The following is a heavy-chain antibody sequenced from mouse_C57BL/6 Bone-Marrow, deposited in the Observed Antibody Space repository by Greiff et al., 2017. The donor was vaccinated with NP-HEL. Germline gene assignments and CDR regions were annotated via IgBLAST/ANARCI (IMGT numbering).Heavy chain of an antibody. V-gene: IGHV1-42*01. CDR3: ARYGTGTRYWYFDV. Sequence: VQLQQSGPELVKPGASVKISCKASGYSFTGYYMNWVKQSPEKSLEWIGEINPSTGGTTYNQKFKAKATLTVDKSSSTAYMQLKSLTSEDSAVYYCARYGTGTRYWYFDVWGTGTTVTVSS. J-gene: IGHJ1*03. CDR2: INPSTGGT. D-gene: IGHD4-1*01. CDR1: GYSFTGYY.